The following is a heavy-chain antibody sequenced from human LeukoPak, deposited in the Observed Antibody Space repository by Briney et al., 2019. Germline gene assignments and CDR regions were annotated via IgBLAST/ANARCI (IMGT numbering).Heavy chain of an antibody. D-gene: IGHD5-24*01. J-gene: IGHJ4*02. Sequence: GGSLRLSCAVSGFIFSSYSMNWVRHAPGKGLEWVSSISSTSTYIHYADSLKGRFTISRDNARNSLYLQIKSLRVEETAVYYCARVQRGEMATFDYWGQGTLVTVSS. V-gene: IGHV3-21*01. CDR1: GFIFSSYS. CDR2: ISSTSTYI. CDR3: ARVQRGEMATFDY.